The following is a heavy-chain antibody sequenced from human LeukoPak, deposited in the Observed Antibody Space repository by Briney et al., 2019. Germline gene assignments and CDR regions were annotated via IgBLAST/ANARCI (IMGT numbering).Heavy chain of an antibody. V-gene: IGHV6-1*01. D-gene: IGHD5-18*01. Sequence: SQTLSLTCGISGDSVSSNSATWNWIRQSPSRGLEWLGRTYYRSKWYYDYAVSVKSRITINPDTSKNQFSLKLSSVTAADTAVYYCARASRGYSYTPNWFDPWGQGTLVTVSS. CDR2: TYYRSKWYY. J-gene: IGHJ5*02. CDR1: GDSVSSNSAT. CDR3: ARASRGYSYTPNWFDP.